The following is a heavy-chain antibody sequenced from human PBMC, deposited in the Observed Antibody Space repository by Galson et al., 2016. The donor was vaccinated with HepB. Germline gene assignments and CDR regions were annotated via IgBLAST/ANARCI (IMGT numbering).Heavy chain of an antibody. CDR1: GYTFTGYY. Sequence: SVKVSCKASGYTFTGYYMHWVRQAPGQGLEWMGWINPNSGGTKISEKFQGRVTMTRDTSIRTAYMELSRLRSDDMAVYYCAKRNAWDFDALDVWGQGTMVTVSS. J-gene: IGHJ3*01. D-gene: IGHD1-26*01. CDR3: AKRNAWDFDALDV. CDR2: INPNSGGT. V-gene: IGHV1-2*02.